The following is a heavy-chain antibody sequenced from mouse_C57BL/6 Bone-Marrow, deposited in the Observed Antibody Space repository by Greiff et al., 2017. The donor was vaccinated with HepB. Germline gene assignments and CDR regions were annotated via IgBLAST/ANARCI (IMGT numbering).Heavy chain of an antibody. CDR2: ISSGGSYT. CDR3: AEGVHFDY. J-gene: IGHJ2*01. Sequence: EVQGVESGGDLVKPGGSLKLSCAASGFTFSSYGMSWVRQTPDKRLEWVATISSGGSYTYYPDSVKGRFTISRDNAKNTLYLQMSSLKSEDTAMYYCAEGVHFDYWGQGTTLTVSS. V-gene: IGHV5-6*01. CDR1: GFTFSSYG.